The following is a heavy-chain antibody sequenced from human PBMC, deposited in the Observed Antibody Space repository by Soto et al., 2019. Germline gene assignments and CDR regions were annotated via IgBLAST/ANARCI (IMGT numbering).Heavy chain of an antibody. J-gene: IGHJ6*02. CDR3: ARDRSGPYYGMDV. Sequence: PGGSLRLSCAASGFTFSSYSMNWVRQAPGKGLEWISYISSSSSTIYYAGSVKGRFTISRDNAKYSLSLQMTSLRDEDTAVYYSARDRSGPYYGMDVWGQGTTVTVSS. D-gene: IGHD2-15*01. V-gene: IGHV3-48*02. CDR2: ISSSSSTI. CDR1: GFTFSSYS.